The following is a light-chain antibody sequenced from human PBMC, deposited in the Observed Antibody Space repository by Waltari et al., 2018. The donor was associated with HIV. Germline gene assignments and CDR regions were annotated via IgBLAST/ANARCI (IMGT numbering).Light chain of an antibody. V-gene: IGLV1-51*01. J-gene: IGLJ2*01. CDR2: DNN. CDR3: ATWDSGLSAVV. Sequence: QSVLTQPPSVSATPGQKVTISCSGSSSNIGYNYVFWYQQLPGTAPKLLIYDNNKRPSVMPDRFAGSKSGTSATLGITGLQTGDEADYYCATWDSGLSAVVFGGGTKLTVL. CDR1: SSNIGYNY.